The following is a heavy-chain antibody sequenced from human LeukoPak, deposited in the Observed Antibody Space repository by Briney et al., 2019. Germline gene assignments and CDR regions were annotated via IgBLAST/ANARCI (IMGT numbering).Heavy chain of an antibody. Sequence: ASVKVSCKASGYTFTSYGISWVRQAPGQGLEWMGWISAYNGNTNYAQKLQGRVTMTTDTSTSTAYMELRSLRSEDTAVYYCARVRSGSRLYYFDYWGQGTLVTVSS. CDR3: ARVRSGSRLYYFDY. D-gene: IGHD3-10*01. J-gene: IGHJ4*02. CDR2: ISAYNGNT. CDR1: GYTFTSYG. V-gene: IGHV1-18*01.